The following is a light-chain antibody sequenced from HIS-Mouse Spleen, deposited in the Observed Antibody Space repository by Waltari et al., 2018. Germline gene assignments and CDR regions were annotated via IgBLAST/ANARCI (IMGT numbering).Light chain of an antibody. CDR1: SLRSYY. J-gene: IGLJ2*01. CDR3: NSRDSSGNHLV. Sequence: SSELTQDPAVSVALEQTVRITCQGDSLRSYYASWYQPKPGQAPGLVLYGKHNRPLGIPDRFSGSSSGHTAALTITGAKAEDEADYYCNSRDSSGNHLVFGGGTKLTVL. CDR2: GKH. V-gene: IGLV3-19*01.